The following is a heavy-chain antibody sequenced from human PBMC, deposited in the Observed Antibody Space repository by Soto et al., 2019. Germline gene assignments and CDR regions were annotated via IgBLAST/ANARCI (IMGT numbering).Heavy chain of an antibody. V-gene: IGHV1-46*01. CDR2: FNPSGIST. CDR1: GSITNHH. D-gene: IGHD6-19*01. J-gene: IGHJ4*02. CDR3: AKVTHRGPIAVARPLGS. Sequence: QVHLVQSGAEVKKPGASVNVSCQASGSITNHHMHWVRQAPGQGDEWMGIFNPSGISTTYAQKFQGRVTITRDTSTRTVHMELSSLTSEDTAVYFCAKVTHRGPIAVARPLGSWGQGTLVIVSS.